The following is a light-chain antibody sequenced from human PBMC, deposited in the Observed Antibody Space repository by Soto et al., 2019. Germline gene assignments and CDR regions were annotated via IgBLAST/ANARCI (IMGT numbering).Light chain of an antibody. Sequence: EMVLTQSPATLSVSPGERATLSCRASQSVTTNLAWYQHKPGQTPRLLIFGASTRATAVPARFSGSGSGTDFTLTINNLQSEDFAVYYCQQYNNWPPYTFGQGTKLEIK. CDR3: QQYNNWPPYT. J-gene: IGKJ2*01. CDR1: QSVTTN. V-gene: IGKV3-15*01. CDR2: GAS.